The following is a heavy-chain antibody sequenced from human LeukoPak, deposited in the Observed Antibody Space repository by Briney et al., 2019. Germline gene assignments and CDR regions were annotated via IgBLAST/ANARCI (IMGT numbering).Heavy chain of an antibody. CDR3: ARVPYGGHNWFDP. D-gene: IGHD4-23*01. CDR1: GGSISSYY. V-gene: IGHV4-59*01. CDR2: IYYSGST. J-gene: IGHJ5*02. Sequence: SETLSLTCTVSGGSISSYYWSWIRQPPGKGLEWIGYIYYSGSTNYNPSLKSRVTISVDTSKNQFSLKLSSVTAADTAVYYCARVPYGGHNWFDPWGQGTLVTVSS.